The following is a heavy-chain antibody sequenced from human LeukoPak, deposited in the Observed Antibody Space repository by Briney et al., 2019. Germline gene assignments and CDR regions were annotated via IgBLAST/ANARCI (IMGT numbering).Heavy chain of an antibody. CDR2: ISGDGGST. Sequence: GGSLRLSCVASGFTFDDYAMHWVRQAPGKGLEWVSLISGDGGSTYYADSAKGRFTISRDNSKNSLYLQMNSLRTEDTALYYCAKERHGENWFDPWGQGTLVTVSS. J-gene: IGHJ5*02. CDR3: AKERHGENWFDP. CDR1: GFTFDDYA. V-gene: IGHV3-43*02. D-gene: IGHD4-17*01.